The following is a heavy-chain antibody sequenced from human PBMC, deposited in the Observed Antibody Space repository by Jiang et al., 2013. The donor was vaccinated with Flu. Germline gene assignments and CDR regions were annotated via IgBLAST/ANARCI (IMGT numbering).Heavy chain of an antibody. V-gene: IGHV3-33*08. Sequence: VQLVESGGGVVQPGRSLRLSCEVSGFTFSSCGMRWVRQAPGKGLEWVAVLWYDGSTKYYGDSVEGRFTITRDDSKNTLYLQMDSLRVDDTAVYYCARDVGDSNSPRNDAFDFWGQGTMVTVSS. CDR1: GFTFSSCG. CDR2: LWYDGSTK. CDR3: ARDVGDSNSPRNDAFDF. J-gene: IGHJ3*01. D-gene: IGHD3-10*01.